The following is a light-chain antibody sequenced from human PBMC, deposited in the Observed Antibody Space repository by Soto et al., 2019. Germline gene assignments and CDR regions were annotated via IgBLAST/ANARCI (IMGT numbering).Light chain of an antibody. CDR2: EVN. J-gene: IGLJ1*01. CDR3: FSYTTSTPYV. V-gene: IGLV2-14*01. Sequence: QSARTQPSSLSGSPGQSITFSCSGTISDIGAYNFVSWYQQHPGKAPKLMIFEVNNLPSGVSNRFSGSKSGSTASLTISDLQPEDEAEYYCFSYTTSTPYVFGSGTKVTVL. CDR1: ISDIGAYNF.